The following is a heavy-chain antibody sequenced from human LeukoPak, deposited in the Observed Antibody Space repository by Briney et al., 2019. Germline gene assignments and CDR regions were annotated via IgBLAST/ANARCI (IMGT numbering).Heavy chain of an antibody. CDR1: GGSISSGSYY. J-gene: IGHJ5*02. CDR2: IYHSGST. CDR3: ARAVRGELYFIHESNWFDP. V-gene: IGHV4-61*10. Sequence: SETLSLTCTVSGGSISSGSYYWSWIRQPAGKGLEWIGEIYHSGSTNYNPSLKSRVTISVDKSKNQFSLKLSSVTAADTAVYYCARAVRGELYFIHESNWFDPWGQGTLVTVSS. D-gene: IGHD1-26*01.